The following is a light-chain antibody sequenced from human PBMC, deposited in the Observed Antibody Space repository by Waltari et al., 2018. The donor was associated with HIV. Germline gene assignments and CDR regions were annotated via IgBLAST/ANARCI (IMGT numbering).Light chain of an antibody. CDR1: STNIGRST. CDR3: AAWDDSLNGYV. V-gene: IGLV1-44*01. J-gene: IGLJ1*01. CDR2: RNS. Sequence: QSVLTQPPSASGTPGNRVTISCPGRSTNIGRSTVTWYHPLPATAPTLLIFRNSQWPSGVPDRFSASKSGTSASLAISGLQSEDEADYYCAAWDDSLNGYVFGTGTRVTVL.